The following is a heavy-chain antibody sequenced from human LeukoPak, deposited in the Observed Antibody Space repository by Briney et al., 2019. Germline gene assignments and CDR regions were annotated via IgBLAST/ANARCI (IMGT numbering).Heavy chain of an antibody. V-gene: IGHV1-2*02. CDR2: INPNSGGT. CDR1: GYTFTGYY. CDR3: ASFPYYYDSSGTDY. D-gene: IGHD3-22*01. Sequence: GASVKVSCKASGYTFTGYYMHWVRQAPGQGLEWMGWINPNSGGTNYAQKFQGRVTMTRDTSISIAYMELSRLRSDDTAVYYCASFPYYYDSSGTDYWGQGTLVTVSS. J-gene: IGHJ4*02.